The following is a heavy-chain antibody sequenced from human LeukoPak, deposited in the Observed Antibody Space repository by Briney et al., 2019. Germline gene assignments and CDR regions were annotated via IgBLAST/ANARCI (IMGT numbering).Heavy chain of an antibody. Sequence: ASVKVSCKASGGTFSSYAISWVRQAPGQGLEWMGRIIPILGIANYAQKFQGRVTITADKSTSTAYMELSSLRSEDTAVYYCARYSSGWQALDYWGQGTLVTVSS. CDR3: ARYSSGWQALDY. J-gene: IGHJ4*02. V-gene: IGHV1-69*04. D-gene: IGHD6-19*01. CDR2: IIPILGIA. CDR1: GGTFSSYA.